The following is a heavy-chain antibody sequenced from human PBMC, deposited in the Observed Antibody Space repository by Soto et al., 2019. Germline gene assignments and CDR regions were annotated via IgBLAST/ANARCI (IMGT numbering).Heavy chain of an antibody. Sequence: TLSLTCTVSGGSISSGDYYWSWIRQPPGKGLEWIGYIYYSGSTYYNPSLKSRVTISVDTSKNQFSLKLSSVTAADTAVYYCARDKRITIFGVVIEGDPTDYYGMDVWGQGATVTVSS. J-gene: IGHJ6*02. D-gene: IGHD3-3*01. V-gene: IGHV4-30-4*01. CDR3: ARDKRITIFGVVIEGDPTDYYGMDV. CDR1: GGSISSGDYY. CDR2: IYYSGST.